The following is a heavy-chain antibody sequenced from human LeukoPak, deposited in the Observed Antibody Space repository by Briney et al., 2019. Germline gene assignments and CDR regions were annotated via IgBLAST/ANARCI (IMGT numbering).Heavy chain of an antibody. V-gene: IGHV1-18*01. Sequence: ASVKVSCKAPGHSFTSYGFSWVRQAPEQGVGGMGWINAYNGDTNFAEKPRGRVTVTTDTPTSTAYMELRSLRSDDTAIYYCARDGSGTWNDSWGQGTLVTVSS. D-gene: IGHD3-10*01. CDR2: INAYNGDT. J-gene: IGHJ4*02. CDR1: GHSFTSYG. CDR3: ARDGSGTWNDS.